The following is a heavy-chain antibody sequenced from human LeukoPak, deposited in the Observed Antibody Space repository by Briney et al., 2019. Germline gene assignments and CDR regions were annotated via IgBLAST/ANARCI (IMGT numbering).Heavy chain of an antibody. CDR1: GGSISSSNYY. Sequence: PSETLSLTCSVSGGSISSSNYYWGWIRQPPGKGLEWIGNVYYSGKNNYNPSLKSRVTISVDTSKNQFSLELTSVTAADTAVYHCASYDTYGPAIDYWGQGTLVTVSP. CDR2: VYYSGKN. V-gene: IGHV4-39*07. D-gene: IGHD5-18*01. CDR3: ASYDTYGPAIDY. J-gene: IGHJ4*02.